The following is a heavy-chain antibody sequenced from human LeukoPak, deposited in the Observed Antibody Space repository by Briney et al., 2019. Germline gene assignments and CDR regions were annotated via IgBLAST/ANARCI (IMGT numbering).Heavy chain of an antibody. Sequence: SVKVSCKASGGTFSSYAISWVRQAPGQGLEWMGGIIPIFGTANYAQKFQGRVTITTDESTSTAYVELSSLRSEDTAVYYCAVVEMATIVPYYYYYMDVWGKGTTVTVSS. CDR2: IIPIFGTA. V-gene: IGHV1-69*05. CDR1: GGTFSSYA. D-gene: IGHD5-24*01. CDR3: AVVEMATIVPYYYYYMDV. J-gene: IGHJ6*03.